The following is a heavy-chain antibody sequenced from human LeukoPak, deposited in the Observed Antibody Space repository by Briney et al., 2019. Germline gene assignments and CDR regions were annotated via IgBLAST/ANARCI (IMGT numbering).Heavy chain of an antibody. Sequence: PSETLSLTCTVSGGSISSYYWSWIRQPPGKGLEWIGYIYYSGSTNYNPSLKSRVTISVDTSKNQFSLKLSSVTAADTAVYYCARAGSGDSSGAEFDYGGQETLVTVSS. CDR1: GGSISSYY. J-gene: IGHJ4*02. CDR2: IYYSGST. V-gene: IGHV4-59*01. D-gene: IGHD6-25*01. CDR3: ARAGSGDSSGAEFDY.